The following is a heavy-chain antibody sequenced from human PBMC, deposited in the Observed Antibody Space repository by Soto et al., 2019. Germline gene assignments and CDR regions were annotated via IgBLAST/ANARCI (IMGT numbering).Heavy chain of an antibody. CDR2: IWYDGSNK. V-gene: IGHV3-33*01. Sequence: QVQLVESGGGVVQPGRSLRLSCAASGFTFSSYGMHWVRQAPGKGLGWVAVIWYDGSNKYYADSVKGRFTISRENCKNTLYLLMDGLRDGDTDVYFCASGDLRCGVRAVIGLYYYGMDLRGQGTTVTGSS. CDR1: GFTFSSYG. J-gene: IGHJ6*02. D-gene: IGHD3-10*01. CDR3: ASGDLRCGVRAVIGLYYYGMDL.